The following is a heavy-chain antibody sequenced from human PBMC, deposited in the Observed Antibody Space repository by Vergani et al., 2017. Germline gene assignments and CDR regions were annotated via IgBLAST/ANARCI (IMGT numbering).Heavy chain of an antibody. CDR3: ARCPSTRYCSGGSCYRNWFDP. Sequence: QVQLVQSGAEVKKPGASVKVSCKASGYTLTSYGISWVRQAPGQGLEWMGWISAYNGNTNYAQKLQGRVTMTTDTSTSTAYMELRSLRSDDTAVYYCARCPSTRYCSGGSCYRNWFDPWGQGTLVTVSS. CDR2: ISAYNGNT. CDR1: GYTLTSYG. V-gene: IGHV1-18*01. D-gene: IGHD2-15*01. J-gene: IGHJ5*02.